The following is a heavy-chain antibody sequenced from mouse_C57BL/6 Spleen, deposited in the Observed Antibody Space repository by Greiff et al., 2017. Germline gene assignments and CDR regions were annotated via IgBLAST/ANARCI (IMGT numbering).Heavy chain of an antibody. Sequence: DVRLVESGPGLVKPSQSLSLTCSVTGYSITSGYYWNWIRQFPGNKLEWMGYISYDGSNNYNPSLKNRISITRDTSKNQFFLKLNSVTTEDTATYYCARGGDGNYYFDYWGQGTTLTVSS. CDR1: GYSITSGYY. D-gene: IGHD2-1*01. J-gene: IGHJ2*01. V-gene: IGHV3-6*01. CDR3: ARGGDGNYYFDY. CDR2: ISYDGSN.